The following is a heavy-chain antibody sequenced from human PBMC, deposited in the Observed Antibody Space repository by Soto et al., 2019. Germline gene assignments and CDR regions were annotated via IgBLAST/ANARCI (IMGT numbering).Heavy chain of an antibody. CDR2: ISWNSGSI. D-gene: IGHD6-19*01. CDR1: GFTFDDYA. Sequence: EVQLVESGGGLVQPGRSLRLSCAASGFTFDDYAMHWVRQAPGKGLEWVSGISWNSGSIGYADSVNGRFTISRDNAKNSLYLQMNSLRAEDTALYYCAKDDSRGWYSDYWGQGTLVTVSS. J-gene: IGHJ4*02. CDR3: AKDDSRGWYSDY. V-gene: IGHV3-9*01.